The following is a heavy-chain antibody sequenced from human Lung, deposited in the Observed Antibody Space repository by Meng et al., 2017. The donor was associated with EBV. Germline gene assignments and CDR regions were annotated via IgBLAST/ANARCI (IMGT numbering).Heavy chain of an antibody. Sequence: QVQLGKAGGEGKMPGASVTVPCKAFGYTFTNYGITWVRQAPGQGLEWMGWINAYNGDTNYAQTLQGRVTMTTDTSTSTAYMELRSLRSDDTAVYYCARVEVGITSGDYWGQGTLVTVSS. CDR1: GYTFTNYG. D-gene: IGHD1-26*01. CDR2: INAYNGDT. V-gene: IGHV1-18*01. CDR3: ARVEVGITSGDY. J-gene: IGHJ4*02.